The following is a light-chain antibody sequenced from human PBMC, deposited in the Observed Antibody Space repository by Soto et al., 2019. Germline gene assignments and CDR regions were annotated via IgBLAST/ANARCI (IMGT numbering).Light chain of an antibody. Sequence: DIQMTQSPSTLSASVGDRVTITCRASQSISSWLAWYQQKPGKAPKLLIYDSSSLESGVPSRFSGSGSGTEFTRTISSLQPDDFATYYCQKYNSYSWTFGQGTKVEIE. CDR1: QSISSW. V-gene: IGKV1-5*01. J-gene: IGKJ1*01. CDR2: DSS. CDR3: QKYNSYSWT.